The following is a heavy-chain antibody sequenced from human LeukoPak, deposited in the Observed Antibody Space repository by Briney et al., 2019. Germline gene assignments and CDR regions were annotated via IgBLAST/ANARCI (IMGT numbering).Heavy chain of an antibody. CDR3: ATRVVAGIPYYFDH. CDR2: MNPNSGVS. CDR1: GYTFTGYY. V-gene: IGHV1-2*02. J-gene: IGHJ4*02. Sequence: ASVKVSCKTSGYTFTGYYMHWVRQAPGQGLEGMGWMNPNSGVSNYAQRFQGRVTMTRDTSIGIAYMELSSMRPDDTAVYYCATRVVAGIPYYFDHWGQGTLVTVSS. D-gene: IGHD6-19*01.